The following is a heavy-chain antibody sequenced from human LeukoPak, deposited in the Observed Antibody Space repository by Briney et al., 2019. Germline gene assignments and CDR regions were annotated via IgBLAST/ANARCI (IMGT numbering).Heavy chain of an antibody. J-gene: IGHJ3*02. D-gene: IGHD3-16*01. CDR1: GFTFSSSW. V-gene: IGHV3-7*03. Sequence: PGGSLRLSCAASGFTFSSSWMSWVRQAPGKGLEWVANIKQDGSEKYYVDSVKGRFTISRDNAKNSLYLQMNSLRAEDMALYYCAKGIGGVASDAFDIWGQGTMVTVSS. CDR2: IKQDGSEK. CDR3: AKGIGGVASDAFDI.